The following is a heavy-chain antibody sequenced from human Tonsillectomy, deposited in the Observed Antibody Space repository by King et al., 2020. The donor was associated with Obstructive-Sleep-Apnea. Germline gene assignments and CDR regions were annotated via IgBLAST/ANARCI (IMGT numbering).Heavy chain of an antibody. CDR3: AKDKEITGWELPGGYGMDV. D-gene: IGHD1-26*01. V-gene: IGHV3-23*04. CDR1: GFTLRTYA. Sequence: VQLVESGGGLVQPGGSLRLSCAASGFTLRTYAMSWVRQAPGKGLEWVSSIGAGGGTTYYADSVEGRFTISRDNSNNTLYLQMDSLRAEDTARYYCAKDKEITGWELPGGYGMDVWGQGTTVTVSS. J-gene: IGHJ6*02. CDR2: IGAGGGTT.